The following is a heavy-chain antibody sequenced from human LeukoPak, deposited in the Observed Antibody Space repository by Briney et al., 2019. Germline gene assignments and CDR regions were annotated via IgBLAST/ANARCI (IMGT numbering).Heavy chain of an antibody. J-gene: IGHJ3*02. CDR2: IYYSGST. Sequence: LRLSCAASGFTFSDYYMSWIRQHPGKGLEWIGYIYYSGSTYYNPSLKSRVTISVDTSKNQFSLKLSSVTAADTAVYYCAKELEDCSSTSCYAFDIWGQGTMVTVSS. CDR3: AKELEDCSSTSCYAFDI. V-gene: IGHV4-31*02. D-gene: IGHD2-2*01. CDR1: GFTFSDYY.